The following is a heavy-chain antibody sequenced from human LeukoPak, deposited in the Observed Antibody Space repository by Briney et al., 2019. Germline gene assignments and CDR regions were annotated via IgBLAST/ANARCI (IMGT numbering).Heavy chain of an antibody. J-gene: IGHJ3*02. V-gene: IGHV1-18*03. D-gene: IGHD6-13*01. Sequence: GASVKVSCKASGYTFTSYGISWVRQAPGQGLEWMRWISAYNGNTNYAQKLQGRVTITRDTSASTAYMELSSLRSEDMAVYYCARSKSGIAAAVGAFDIWGQGTMVTVSS. CDR3: ARSKSGIAAAVGAFDI. CDR1: GYTFTSYG. CDR2: ISAYNGNT.